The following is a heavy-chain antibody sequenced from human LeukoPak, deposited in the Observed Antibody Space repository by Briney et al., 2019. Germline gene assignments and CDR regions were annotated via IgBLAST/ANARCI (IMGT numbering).Heavy chain of an antibody. CDR3: ARHGPPDYYDSSGYNYFDY. D-gene: IGHD3-22*01. V-gene: IGHV5-51*01. CDR1: GYSFTSYW. Sequence: GESLKISCKGSGYSFTSYWIGWVRQLPGKGLEWMGIIYPGDSDTRYSPSFQGQVTISADKSIRTAYLQWSSLKASDTAMYYCARHGPPDYYDSSGYNYFDYWGQGTLVTVSS. J-gene: IGHJ4*02. CDR2: IYPGDSDT.